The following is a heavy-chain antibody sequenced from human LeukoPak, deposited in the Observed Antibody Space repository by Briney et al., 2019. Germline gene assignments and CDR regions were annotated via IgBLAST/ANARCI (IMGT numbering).Heavy chain of an antibody. CDR1: GFTFSSYA. D-gene: IGHD6-6*01. CDR3: ARVAIAARPNDY. Sequence: GRSLRLSCAASGFTFSSYAMHWVRQAPGKGLEWVAVISYDGSNKYYADSVKGRFTISRGNSKNTLYLQMNSLRAEDTAVYYCARVAIAARPNDYWGQGTLVTVSS. CDR2: ISYDGSNK. J-gene: IGHJ4*02. V-gene: IGHV3-30-3*01.